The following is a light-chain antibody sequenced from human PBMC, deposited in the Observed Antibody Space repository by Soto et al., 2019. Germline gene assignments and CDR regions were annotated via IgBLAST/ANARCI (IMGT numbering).Light chain of an antibody. CDR1: QSVSSY. V-gene: IGKV3-11*01. J-gene: IGKJ2*01. CDR2: DAS. Sequence: EIVLTQSPATLSLSPGERATLSCRASQSVSSYLAWYQQKPGQAPRLLIYDASNSDTGIPARFSGSGSGTDFTLAISSLEAEDLAVYYCQQHSNWPPYTFGQGTKLEIK. CDR3: QQHSNWPPYT.